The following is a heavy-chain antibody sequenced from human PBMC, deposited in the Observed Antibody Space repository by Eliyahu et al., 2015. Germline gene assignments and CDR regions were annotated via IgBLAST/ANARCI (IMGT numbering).Heavy chain of an antibody. V-gene: IGHV3-9*01. CDR2: ISWNSGSI. D-gene: IGHD3-22*01. CDR1: GFXFDDYA. CDR3: AKDRYYDSSGFNDY. Sequence: EVQLVESGGGLVQPGRSLRLSCAASGFXFDDYAMHWVRQAPGKGLEWVSGISWNSGSIGYADSVKGRFTISRDNAKNSLYLQMNSLRAEDTALYYCAKDRYYDSSGFNDYWGQGTLVTVSS. J-gene: IGHJ4*02.